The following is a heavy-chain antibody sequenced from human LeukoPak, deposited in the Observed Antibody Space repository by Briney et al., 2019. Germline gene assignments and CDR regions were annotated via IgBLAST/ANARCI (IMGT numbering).Heavy chain of an antibody. D-gene: IGHD4-23*01. CDR1: DGSITDSY. J-gene: IGHJ5*02. Sequence: PSETLSLTCTVSDGSITDSYWSWIRQSPGKGLEWIGYIFHTGFTHYNPSLESRVTISVDTSKKQFSLRLNSVTTADTAVYYCARDGNGGNSWGWFDPWGQETLVTVSS. CDR2: IFHTGFT. CDR3: ARDGNGGNSWGWFDP. V-gene: IGHV4-59*01.